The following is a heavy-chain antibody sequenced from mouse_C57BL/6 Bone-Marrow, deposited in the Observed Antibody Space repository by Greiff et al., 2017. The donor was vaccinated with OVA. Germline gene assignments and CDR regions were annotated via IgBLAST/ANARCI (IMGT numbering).Heavy chain of an antibody. J-gene: IGHJ4*01. CDR3: ARCEERDSSGYRGAMDY. Sequence: EVQLQQSGPELVKPGASVKISCKASGYTFTDYYMNWVKQSHGKSLEWIGDINPNNGGTSYNQKFKGKATLTVDKSSSTAYMELRSLTSEDTAVYDCARCEERDSSGYRGAMDYWGQGTSVTVSS. CDR1: GYTFTDYY. D-gene: IGHD3-2*02. V-gene: IGHV1-26*01. CDR2: INPNNGGT.